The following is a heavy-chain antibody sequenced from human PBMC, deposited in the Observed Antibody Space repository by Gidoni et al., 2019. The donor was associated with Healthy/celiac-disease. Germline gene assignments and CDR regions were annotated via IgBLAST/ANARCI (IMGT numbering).Heavy chain of an antibody. CDR2: IYTSGST. D-gene: IGHD6-13*01. V-gene: IGHV4-61*02. Sequence: QVQLQESGPGLVKPSQTLSLTCTVSGGSISSGSYYWSWIRQPAGKGLEWIGRIYTSGSTNYNPSLKSRVTISGDTSKNQFSLKLSSVTAADTAVYYCAREPYSSSWYYFDYWGQGTLVTVSS. CDR3: AREPYSSSWYYFDY. CDR1: GGSISSGSYY. J-gene: IGHJ4*01.